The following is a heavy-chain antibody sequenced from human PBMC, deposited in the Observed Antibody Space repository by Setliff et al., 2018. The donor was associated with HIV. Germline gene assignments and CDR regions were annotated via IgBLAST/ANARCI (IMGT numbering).Heavy chain of an antibody. V-gene: IGHV3-7*01. CDR3: AGGSGSSKDY. CDR1: GFTFSSYS. Sequence: GSLRLSCAASGFTFSSYSMNWVRQAPGKGLEWVANMKEDGSEAYYVDSVKGRFTISRDNAKNSLYLQMNSLRAEDTAVYYCAGGSGSSKDYWGQGTLVTVSS. J-gene: IGHJ4*02. D-gene: IGHD1-26*01. CDR2: MKEDGSEA.